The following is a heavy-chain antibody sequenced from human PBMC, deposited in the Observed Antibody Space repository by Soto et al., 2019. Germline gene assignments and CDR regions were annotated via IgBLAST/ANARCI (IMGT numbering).Heavy chain of an antibody. D-gene: IGHD2-15*01. Sequence: QVQLVESGGGVVQPGGSLRLSCAASGFTFSSYAMHWVRQAPGKGLEWVAGISYDGSNKYYADSVKGRFTISRDNSKNPLLLNMNSQRAEDKAGDYCARERQGEWWNPTPSGMGVWGQGTTVTFSS. CDR2: ISYDGSNK. CDR1: GFTFSSYA. V-gene: IGHV3-30-3*01. J-gene: IGHJ6*02. CDR3: ARERQGEWWNPTPSGMGV.